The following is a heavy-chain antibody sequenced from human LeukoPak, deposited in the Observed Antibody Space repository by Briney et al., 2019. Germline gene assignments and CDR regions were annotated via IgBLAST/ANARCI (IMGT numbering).Heavy chain of an antibody. V-gene: IGHV4-61*01. CDR3: ARRYYDSFSGGFDY. D-gene: IGHD3-22*01. CDR2: IYYSGST. CDR1: GGSVSSGSYF. J-gene: IGHJ4*02. Sequence: PSETLSLTCTVSGGSVSSGSYFWSWIRQPPGKGLEWIGYIYYSGSTNYNPSLKSRVTISVDTSKNQFSLKLSSVTAADTAVYYCARRYYDSFSGGFDYWGQGTLVTVSS.